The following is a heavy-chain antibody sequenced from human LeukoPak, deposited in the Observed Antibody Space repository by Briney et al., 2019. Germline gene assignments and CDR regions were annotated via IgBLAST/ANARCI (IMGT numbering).Heavy chain of an antibody. CDR2: ISGSGGST. CDR1: GFTFSSYA. CDR3: AKALSGWLFLHDAFDI. D-gene: IGHD3-22*01. V-gene: IGHV3-23*01. Sequence: GGSLRLSCAASGFTFSSYAMSWVRQAPGKGLEWVSAISGSGGSTYYADSVMGRFTISRDNSKNTLYLQMNSLRAEDTAVYYCAKALSGWLFLHDAFDIWGQGTMVTVSS. J-gene: IGHJ3*02.